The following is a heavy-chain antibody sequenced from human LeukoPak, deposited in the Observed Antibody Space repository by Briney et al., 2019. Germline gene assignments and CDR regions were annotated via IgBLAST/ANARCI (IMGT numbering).Heavy chain of an antibody. Sequence: PGGSLRLSCAASGFTFSIYSMHWVRQAPGKGLEWVALISSDVSNRYYPDSVQGRFTISRDNSKNTLYLQMNSLRVEDTAVYYCARDLTTRYYYSAMDVWGQGTTVTVS. CDR2: ISSDVSNR. D-gene: IGHD4-11*01. CDR3: ARDLTTRYYYSAMDV. CDR1: GFTFSIYS. J-gene: IGHJ6*02. V-gene: IGHV3-30*04.